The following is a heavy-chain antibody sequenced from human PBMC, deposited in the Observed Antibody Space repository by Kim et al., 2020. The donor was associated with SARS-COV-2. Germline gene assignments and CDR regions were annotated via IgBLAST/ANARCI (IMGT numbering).Heavy chain of an antibody. V-gene: IGHV1-3*01. Sequence: ASVKVSCKASGYTFTSYCLHWVRQAPGQSLEWMGWIDVANTNTHYLANFQGRVTISRDTSTTTVYIELSSLRSEDTAVYYCARDGRSVDYYFDYWGQGTLVTVSS. CDR1: GYTFTSYC. J-gene: IGHJ4*03. CDR3: ARDGRSVDYYFDY. D-gene: IGHD4-17*01. CDR2: IDVANTNT.